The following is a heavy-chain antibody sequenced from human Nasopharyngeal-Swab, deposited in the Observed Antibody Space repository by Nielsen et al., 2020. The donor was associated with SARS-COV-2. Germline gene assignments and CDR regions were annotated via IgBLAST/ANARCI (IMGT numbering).Heavy chain of an antibody. J-gene: IGHJ6*02. Sequence: GESLKISCQGSGYSFTTYWIGWVRQMPGKGLEWVGIIYPGDSNTRYSPSFQGQVTISVDKYSSTAYLQWSSLKASDTAIYYCARPMRPMGHYYFGMDVWGQGTTVTVSS. CDR2: IYPGDSNT. CDR1: GYSFTTYW. D-gene: IGHD1-26*01. CDR3: ARPMRPMGHYYFGMDV. V-gene: IGHV5-51*01.